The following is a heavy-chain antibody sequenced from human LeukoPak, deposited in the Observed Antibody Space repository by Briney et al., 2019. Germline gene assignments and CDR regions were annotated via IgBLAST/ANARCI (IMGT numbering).Heavy chain of an antibody. D-gene: IGHD3-10*01. CDR3: VRDSLGSHFDY. V-gene: IGHV3-7*01. CDR2: IKQDGDEK. Sequence: GGSLRLSCAASGFTLSGYWMSWVRRAPGKGLEWVANIKQDGDEKYYVDSVKGRFTISRDNAKNSLYLQMNSLRAEDTAVYYCVRDSLGSHFDYWGQGTLVTVSS. CDR1: GFTLSGYW. J-gene: IGHJ4*02.